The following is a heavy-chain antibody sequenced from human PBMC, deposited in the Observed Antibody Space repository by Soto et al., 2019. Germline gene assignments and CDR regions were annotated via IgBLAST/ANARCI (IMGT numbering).Heavy chain of an antibody. CDR3: TTLGHYYDSSPLDV. V-gene: IGHV3-15*07. J-gene: IGHJ6*02. CDR2: IKSKTDGGTT. Sequence: EVQLVESGGGLVKPGGSLRLSCAASGFTFSNAWMNWVRQAPGKGLAWGGRIKSKTDGGTTDYAAPVKGRFTISRDDSKNTLYLQMNSLNTEDTAVYYCTTLGHYYDSSPLDVWGQGTTVTVSS. CDR1: GFTFSNAW. D-gene: IGHD3-22*01.